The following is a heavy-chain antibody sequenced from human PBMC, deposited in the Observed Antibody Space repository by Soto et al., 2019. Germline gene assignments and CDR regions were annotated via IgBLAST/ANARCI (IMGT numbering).Heavy chain of an antibody. V-gene: IGHV3-30-3*01. CDR3: ARDQSSGYYSDY. Sequence: PGGSVRLSCAASGFTFSSYAMHWVRQAPGKGLEWVAVISYDGSNKYYADSVKGRFTISRDNSKNTLYLQMNSLRAEDTAVYYCARDQSSGYYSDYWGQGTLVTVSS. D-gene: IGHD3-22*01. CDR2: ISYDGSNK. J-gene: IGHJ4*02. CDR1: GFTFSSYA.